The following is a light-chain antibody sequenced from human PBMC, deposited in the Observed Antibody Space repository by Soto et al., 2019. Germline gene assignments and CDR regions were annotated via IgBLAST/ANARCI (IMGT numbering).Light chain of an antibody. V-gene: IGKV3-20*01. Sequence: EILFTQSPGTLSLSPGERATLSCRASQSVSSSYLAWYQQKPGQAPRLLIFGASSRANAIPDRFSGSGSGTDFTLTISRLEPEDFAVYYCQQYGSSHSITFGQGTRLEIK. J-gene: IGKJ5*01. CDR3: QQYGSSHSIT. CDR2: GAS. CDR1: QSVSSSY.